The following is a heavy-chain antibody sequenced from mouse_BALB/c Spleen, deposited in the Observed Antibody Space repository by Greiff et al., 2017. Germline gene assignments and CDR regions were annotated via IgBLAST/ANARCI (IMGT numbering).Heavy chain of an antibody. CDR2: ILPGSGST. V-gene: IGHV1-9*01. CDR1: GYTFSSYW. J-gene: IGHJ4*01. CDR3: ARYYGNPYAMDY. D-gene: IGHD2-1*01. Sequence: QVQLKQSGAELMKPGASVKISCKATGYTFSSYWIEWVKQRPGHGLEWIGEILPGSGSTNYNEKFKGKATFTADTSSNTAYMQLSSLTSEDSAVYYCARYYGNPYAMDYWGQGTSVTVSS.